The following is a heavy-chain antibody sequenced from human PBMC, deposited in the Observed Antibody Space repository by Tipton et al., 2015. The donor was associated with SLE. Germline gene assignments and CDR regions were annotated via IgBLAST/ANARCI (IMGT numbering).Heavy chain of an antibody. CDR3: ARVSVHSYGDYPDY. V-gene: IGHV3-20*04. CDR1: GFTFGDFG. D-gene: IGHD4-17*01. J-gene: IGHJ4*02. Sequence: SLRLSCAASGFTFGDFGMTWVRQAPGKGLAWVSGINWSGGSTGYADSVKGRFTISRDNAKNSLYLQMNSLGAEDTALYYCARVSVHSYGDYPDYWGQGTLVTVSS. CDR2: INWSGGST.